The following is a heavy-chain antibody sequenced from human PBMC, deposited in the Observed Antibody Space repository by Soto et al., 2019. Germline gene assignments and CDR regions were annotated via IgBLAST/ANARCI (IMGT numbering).Heavy chain of an antibody. Sequence: PSETLSLTCTVSGGSISSNYWSWIRQPPGKRLEWIGYIHYSGSTNYNPSLKSRVTISVDTSKNQFSLKLSSVTTADTAVYYCARDRLLRGTDNWFDPWGQGTLVTVSS. V-gene: IGHV4-59*01. CDR3: ARDRLLRGTDNWFDP. D-gene: IGHD2-21*01. CDR1: GGSISSNY. J-gene: IGHJ5*02. CDR2: IHYSGST.